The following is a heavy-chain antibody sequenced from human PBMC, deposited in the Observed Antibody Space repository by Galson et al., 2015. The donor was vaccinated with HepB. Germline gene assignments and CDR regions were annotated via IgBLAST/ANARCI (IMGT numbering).Heavy chain of an antibody. V-gene: IGHV3-48*03. Sequence: SLRLSCAASGFTFSRYEMNWVRQAPGKGLEWVSYISSSGSTIYYADSVKGRFTISRDNAKNSLYLQMNSLRAEDTAVYYCARSGEGFFFDYWGQGTLVTVSS. CDR3: ARSGEGFFFDY. D-gene: IGHD2-15*01. CDR1: GFTFSRYE. J-gene: IGHJ4*02. CDR2: ISSSGSTI.